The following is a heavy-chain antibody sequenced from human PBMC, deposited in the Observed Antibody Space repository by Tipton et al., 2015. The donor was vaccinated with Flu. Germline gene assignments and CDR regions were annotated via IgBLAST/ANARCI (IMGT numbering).Heavy chain of an antibody. CDR3: ARNGFDI. CDR2: IYTSGST. Sequence: TLSLTCAVSGDSISSGSYYWSWIRQPAGKGLEWIGRIYTSGSTDYNPSLKRRVTISVDTSKNQFSLKLSSVTAADTAVYYCARNGFDIWGPGTMVTVSS. CDR1: GDSISSGSYY. J-gene: IGHJ3*02. V-gene: IGHV4-61*02.